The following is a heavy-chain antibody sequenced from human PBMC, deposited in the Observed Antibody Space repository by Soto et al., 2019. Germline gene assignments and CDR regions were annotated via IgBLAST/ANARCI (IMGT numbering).Heavy chain of an antibody. J-gene: IGHJ4*02. Sequence: QVQLVESGGGVVQPGRSLRLSCAASGFTFSSYAMHWVRQAPGKGLEWVAVISYDGSNKYYADSVKGRFTISRDNSKNTLYLQMNSLRAEDTAVYYGAIASSIAVYYFDYWGQGTLVTVSS. CDR3: AIASSIAVYYFDY. CDR1: GFTFSSYA. V-gene: IGHV3-30-3*01. CDR2: ISYDGSNK. D-gene: IGHD6-6*01.